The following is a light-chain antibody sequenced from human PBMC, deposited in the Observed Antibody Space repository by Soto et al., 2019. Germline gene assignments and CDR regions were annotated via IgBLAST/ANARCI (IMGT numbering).Light chain of an antibody. CDR1: QSLLHSNGYSY. J-gene: IGKJ5*01. CDR2: LAF. CDR3: MQSLQTPVT. V-gene: IGKV2-28*01. Sequence: DIVMTQSPLSLSVTPGEPASISCRSSQSLLHSNGYSYLDWYLQKAGQSPKVMIFLAFNRFSGARDRFSGSGSVTDGTLRISRVEAEDVGVYYCMQSLQTPVTFGRGTRLEIK.